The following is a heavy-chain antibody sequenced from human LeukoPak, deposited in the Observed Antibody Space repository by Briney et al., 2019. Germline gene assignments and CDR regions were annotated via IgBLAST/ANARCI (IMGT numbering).Heavy chain of an antibody. Sequence: SETLSLTCAVSGGSNNNDDYSWSWIRQPPGKGLEWIGYIYHTGSTYYNPSLKSRVTMSVDRSKNQFSLNLSSVTAADTAVYYCARALSSGYDFSYFDYWGQGTLVTVSS. CDR2: IYHTGST. D-gene: IGHD5-12*01. J-gene: IGHJ4*02. CDR3: ARALSSGYDFSYFDY. CDR1: GGSNNNDDYS. V-gene: IGHV4-30-2*01.